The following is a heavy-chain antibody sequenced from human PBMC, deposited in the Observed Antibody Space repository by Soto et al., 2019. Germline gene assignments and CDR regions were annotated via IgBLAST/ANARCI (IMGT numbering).Heavy chain of an antibody. J-gene: IGHJ4*02. CDR1: GYTFTSYY. Sequence: ASVKVSCKASGYTFTSYYMHWVRQAPGQGLEWMGIINPSGGSTSYAQKFQGRVTMTRDTSTSTVYMELSSLRSEDTAVYYCARGPQESYYYDSSGYYLGGPFDYWGQGTLVTVSS. CDR3: ARGPQESYYYDSSGYYLGGPFDY. CDR2: INPSGGST. V-gene: IGHV1-46*01. D-gene: IGHD3-22*01.